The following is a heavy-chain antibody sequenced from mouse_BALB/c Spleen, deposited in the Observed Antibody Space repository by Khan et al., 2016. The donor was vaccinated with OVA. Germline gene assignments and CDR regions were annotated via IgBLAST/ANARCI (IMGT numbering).Heavy chain of an antibody. Sequence: QVQLKESGPELKKPGETVKISCKASGYTFTNNGMNWVKLAPGKGFKCMGWINTYTGKPAYADDFKGRFAFSLETSASTAYLQINDLKNEDTATYFCARVGYNGTMDYWGQGTSVTVSS. J-gene: IGHJ4*01. CDR2: INTYTGKP. CDR3: ARVGYNGTMDY. CDR1: GYTFTNNG. V-gene: IGHV9-3-1*01. D-gene: IGHD2-14*01.